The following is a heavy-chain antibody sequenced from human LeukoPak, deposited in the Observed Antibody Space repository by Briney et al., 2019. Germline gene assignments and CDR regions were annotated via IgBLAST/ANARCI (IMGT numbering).Heavy chain of an antibody. D-gene: IGHD3-10*01. CDR3: ARGPATYYYGSGSYPFDY. CDR2: INHSGST. V-gene: IGHV4-34*01. J-gene: IGHJ4*02. Sequence: PSETLSLTCAVYGGSFSGYYWSWIRQPPGKGLEWIGEINHSGSTNYNPSLKSRVTISVDTSKNQFSLKLSSVTAADTAVYYCARGPATYYYGSGSYPFDYWGQGTLVTVSS. CDR1: GGSFSGYY.